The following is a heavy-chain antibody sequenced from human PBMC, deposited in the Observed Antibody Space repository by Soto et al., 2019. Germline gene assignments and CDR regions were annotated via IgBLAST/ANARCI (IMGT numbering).Heavy chain of an antibody. CDR2: INHSGST. Sequence: PSETLSLTCAVYGGSFSGYYWNWIRQPPGKGLEWIGEINHSGSTNYNPSPKSRVTISVDKSKNQFSLKLSSVTAADTAVYYCASVRGGYYYAMDVWGQGTTVTVSS. V-gene: IGHV4-34*01. D-gene: IGHD3-10*02. CDR1: GGSFSGYY. CDR3: ASVRGGYYYAMDV. J-gene: IGHJ6*02.